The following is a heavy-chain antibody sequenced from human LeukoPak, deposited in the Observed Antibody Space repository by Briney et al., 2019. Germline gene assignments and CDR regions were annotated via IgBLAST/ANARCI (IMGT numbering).Heavy chain of an antibody. J-gene: IGHJ4*02. Sequence: ASVKVSCKASGYTFTSYGISWVRQAPGQGLEWLGWINTYNGNTNYAQKLQGRVTMTTDASTSTAYMELRSLRSDDTAVYYCARGGTHCGGDCSSYLDYWGQRTLVTVSS. CDR2: INTYNGNT. D-gene: IGHD2-21*02. CDR3: ARGGTHCGGDCSSYLDY. V-gene: IGHV1-18*01. CDR1: GYTFTSYG.